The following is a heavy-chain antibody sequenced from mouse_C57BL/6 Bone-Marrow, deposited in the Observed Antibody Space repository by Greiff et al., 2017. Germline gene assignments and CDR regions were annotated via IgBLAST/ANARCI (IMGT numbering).Heavy chain of an antibody. J-gene: IGHJ2*01. CDR1: GYTFTSYW. Sequence: QVQLQQPGAELVRPGTSVKLSCKASGYTFTSYWMHWVKQRPGQGLEWIGVIDPSDSYTNYNQKFKGKATLTVDTSSSTAYMQLSSLTSEDSAVYYCARGITTVPRYYFDYWGKGTTLTVSS. CDR2: IDPSDSYT. D-gene: IGHD1-1*01. V-gene: IGHV1-59*01. CDR3: ARGITTVPRYYFDY.